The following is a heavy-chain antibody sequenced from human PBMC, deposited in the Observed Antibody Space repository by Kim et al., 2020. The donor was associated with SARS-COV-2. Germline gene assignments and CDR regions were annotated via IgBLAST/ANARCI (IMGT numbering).Heavy chain of an antibody. J-gene: IGHJ6*02. CDR3: SKMVVMEDYNYYSYYGMDV. Sequence: GGSLRLSCVASGFTFDIYAMSWVRQAPGKGLEWVSVISGGGVNKFYADSVRGRFTISRDNSKNTLYLQMNSLRDEDTALYYCSKMVVMEDYNYYSYYGMDVWGQGPTVTVSS. D-gene: IGHD3-22*01. V-gene: IGHV3-23*01. CDR2: ISGGGVNK. CDR1: GFTFDIYA.